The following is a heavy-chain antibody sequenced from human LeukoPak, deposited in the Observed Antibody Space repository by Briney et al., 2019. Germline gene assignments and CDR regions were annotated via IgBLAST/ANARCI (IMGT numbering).Heavy chain of an antibody. Sequence: PGGSLRLSCAASGFTFSSYGMHWVRQAPGKGLEWVAVIWYDGSNKYCADSVKGRFTISRDNSKNTLYLQMNSLRAEDTAVYYCARDLYYYDSSGYYYVHWGQGTLVTVSS. J-gene: IGHJ4*02. CDR3: ARDLYYYDSSGYYYVH. V-gene: IGHV3-33*01. D-gene: IGHD3-22*01. CDR2: IWYDGSNK. CDR1: GFTFSSYG.